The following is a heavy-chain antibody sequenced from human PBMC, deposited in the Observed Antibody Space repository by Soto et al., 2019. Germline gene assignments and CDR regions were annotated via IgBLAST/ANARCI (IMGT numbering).Heavy chain of an antibody. CDR1: GGSVSSGSYY. J-gene: IGHJ6*02. CDR2: IYYSGST. V-gene: IGHV4-61*01. Sequence: PSETLSLTCTVSGGSVSSGSYYWSWIRQPPGKGLEWIGYIYYSGSTNYNPSLKSRVTISVDTSKNQFSLKLSSVTAADTAVYYCARDNWNRPMQDYYYYGMDVWGQGTTVTVSS. CDR3: ARDNWNRPMQDYYYYGMDV. D-gene: IGHD1-20*01.